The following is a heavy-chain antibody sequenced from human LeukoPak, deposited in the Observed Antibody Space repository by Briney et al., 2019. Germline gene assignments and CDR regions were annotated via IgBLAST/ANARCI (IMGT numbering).Heavy chain of an antibody. CDR1: GFTFSSYG. CDR2: ISYDGSNK. Sequence: GGSLRLSCAASGFTFSSYGMHWVRQAPGKGLEWVAVISYDGSNKYYADSVKGRFTISRDNSKNTPYLQMNSLRAEDTAVYYCAKVSGINNQLWGQGTLVTVSS. CDR3: AKVSGINNQL. V-gene: IGHV3-30*18. J-gene: IGHJ4*02. D-gene: IGHD1-26*01.